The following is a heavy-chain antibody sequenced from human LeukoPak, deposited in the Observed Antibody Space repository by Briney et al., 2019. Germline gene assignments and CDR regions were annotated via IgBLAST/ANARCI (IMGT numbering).Heavy chain of an antibody. CDR3: GRYYVMDV. J-gene: IGHJ6*02. V-gene: IGHV3-23*01. CDR1: GFTFSTYV. CDR2: ISDSGGSA. Sequence: GGSLRLSCAASGFTFSTYVMNWVRQAPGKGLEWVSSISDSGGSAYYADSVKGRFTISRDNSKNTLYLQMNSLRAEDTAVYYCGRYYVMDVWGQGTSVTVSS.